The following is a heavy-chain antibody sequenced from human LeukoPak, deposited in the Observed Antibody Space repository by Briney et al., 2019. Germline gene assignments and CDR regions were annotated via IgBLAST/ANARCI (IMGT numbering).Heavy chain of an antibody. D-gene: IGHD6-6*01. V-gene: IGHV3-23*01. Sequence: GGSLRLSCAASGITLTYDWMSWVRQAPGKGLEWVSAISGSGGSTYYADSVKGRFTISRDNSKNTLYLQMNSLRAEDTAVYYCAAPGGSSSSPWFDPWGQGTLVTVSS. CDR3: AAPGGSSSSPWFDP. CDR2: ISGSGGST. J-gene: IGHJ5*02. CDR1: GITLTYDW.